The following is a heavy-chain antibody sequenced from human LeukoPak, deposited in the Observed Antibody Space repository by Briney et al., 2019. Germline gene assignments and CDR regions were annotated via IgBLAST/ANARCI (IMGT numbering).Heavy chain of an antibody. Sequence: GASVKVSCKASGGTFSSYAISWVRQAPGQGLEWMGGVIPIFGTPNYAQKFQGRVTITADESTSTAYMELSSLRSGDTAVYYCYSSSSSLDYWGQGTLVTVSS. V-gene: IGHV1-69*13. D-gene: IGHD6-6*01. CDR3: YSSSSSLDY. CDR1: GGTFSSYA. CDR2: VIPIFGTP. J-gene: IGHJ4*02.